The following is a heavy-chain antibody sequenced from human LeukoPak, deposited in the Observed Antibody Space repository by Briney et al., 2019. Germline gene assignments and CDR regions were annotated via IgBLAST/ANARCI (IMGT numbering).Heavy chain of an antibody. V-gene: IGHV4-59*01. CDR2: IYYTGTT. CDR3: AKEPSV. Sequence: PSETLSLTCSVSGDSIINYYWSWIPQSPEKGREGIGYIYYTGTTKYNPSLESRVFMSVVTSKNQVSLRLTSVTVADTAVYYCAKEPSVWGQGILVTVSS. J-gene: IGHJ4*02. CDR1: GDSIINYY.